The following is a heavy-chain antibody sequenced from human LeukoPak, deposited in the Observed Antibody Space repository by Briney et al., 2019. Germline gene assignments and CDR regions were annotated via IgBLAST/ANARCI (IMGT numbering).Heavy chain of an antibody. Sequence: GGSLRLSWAAFGFTFSSYSMNWVRQAPGKGLEWVSSISSSSSYIYYADSVKGRFTISRDNAKNSLYLQMNSLRAEDTAVYYCAREEVRGVSDWGQGTLVTVSS. CDR2: ISSSSSYI. J-gene: IGHJ4*02. V-gene: IGHV3-21*01. D-gene: IGHD3-10*01. CDR3: AREEVRGVSD. CDR1: GFTFSSYS.